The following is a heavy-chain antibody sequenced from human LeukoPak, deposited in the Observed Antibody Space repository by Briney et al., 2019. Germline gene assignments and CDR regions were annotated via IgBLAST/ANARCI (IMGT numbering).Heavy chain of an antibody. Sequence: GGSLRLSCAAAGFTFDDYAMHWVRQAPGKGLEWVSTINWNSGRMEYADSVKGRFTISRDNVKNSLYLQMNSLRDEDTALYYCAKDGQRRAVSVVTYMDVWGKGTTVTVPS. J-gene: IGHJ6*03. CDR3: AKDGQRRAVSVVTYMDV. CDR1: GFTFDDYA. V-gene: IGHV3-9*01. D-gene: IGHD6-19*01. CDR2: INWNSGRM.